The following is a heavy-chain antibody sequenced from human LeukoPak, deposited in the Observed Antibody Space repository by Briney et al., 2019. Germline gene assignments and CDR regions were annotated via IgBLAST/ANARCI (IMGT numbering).Heavy chain of an antibody. CDR3: ARELKIAVTGTVGFDY. J-gene: IGHJ4*02. CDR1: GFTFSRYS. V-gene: IGHV3-23*01. D-gene: IGHD6-19*01. Sequence: GGSLRLSCGTSGFTFSRYSMNWFRQAPGKGLEWVSAISGSGGSTYYADSVKGRFTISRDNSKNTLYLQMNSLRAEDTAVYYCARELKIAVTGTVGFDYWGQGTLVTVSS. CDR2: ISGSGGST.